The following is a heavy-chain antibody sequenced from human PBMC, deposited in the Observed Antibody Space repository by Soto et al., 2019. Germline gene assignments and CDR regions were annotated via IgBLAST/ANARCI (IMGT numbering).Heavy chain of an antibody. CDR3: ARVRGVRRYSYRYYFYGLDV. J-gene: IGHJ6*02. CDR2: ISYDERNK. Sequence: QVQLVESGGGVVQPGRSLRLSCEAAGFTFSSYAMHWVRQAPGKGLEWVAVISYDERNKYYADSVKGRFTISRDNSENTLYLKRNSLRAEETAVYYCARVRGVRRYSYRYYFYGLDVWGQGTTVTVSS. D-gene: IGHD3-16*02. CDR1: GFTFSSYA. V-gene: IGHV3-30*04.